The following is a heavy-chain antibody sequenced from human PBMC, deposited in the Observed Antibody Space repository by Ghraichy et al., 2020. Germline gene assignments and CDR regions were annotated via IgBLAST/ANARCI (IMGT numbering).Heavy chain of an antibody. CDR1: GFTFDRHD. Sequence: GGSLRLSCVVSGFTFDRHDMTWVRQAAGKGLEWVSYISSSSMTIFYGDSVKGRFTISRDNAKNSLYLQMNSLRDEDTAVYYCARDLASPYYGMDVWGQGTTVTVS. V-gene: IGHV3-48*02. CDR2: ISSSSMTI. CDR3: ARDLASPYYGMDV. J-gene: IGHJ6*02.